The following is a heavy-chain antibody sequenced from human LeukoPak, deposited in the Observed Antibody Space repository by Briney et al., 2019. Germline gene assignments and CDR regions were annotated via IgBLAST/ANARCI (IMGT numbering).Heavy chain of an antibody. CDR1: GYTFTTYG. V-gene: IGHV1-8*02. CDR3: ARGFRILAAAVRGFFQH. D-gene: IGHD6-13*01. Sequence: GASVKVSCKASGYTFTTYGINWVRQATGQGLEWMGWMNPNSGNTGYAQKFQGRVTMTRNTSISTAYMELSSLRSEDTAVYYCARGFRILAAAVRGFFQHWGQGTLVTVSS. CDR2: MNPNSGNT. J-gene: IGHJ1*01.